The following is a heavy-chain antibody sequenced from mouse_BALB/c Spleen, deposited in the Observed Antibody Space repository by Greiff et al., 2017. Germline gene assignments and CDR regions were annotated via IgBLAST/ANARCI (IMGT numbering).Heavy chain of an antibody. CDR2: IWAGGST. CDR1: GFSLTCYG. V-gene: IGHV2-9*02. Sequence: VNVVESGPGLVAPSQSLSITCTVSGFSLTCYGVHWVRQPPGKGLEWLGVIWAGGSTNYNSALMSRLSISKDNSKSQVFLKMNSLQTDDTAMYYCARGHYAMDYWGQGTSVTVSS. CDR3: ARGHYAMDY. J-gene: IGHJ4*01.